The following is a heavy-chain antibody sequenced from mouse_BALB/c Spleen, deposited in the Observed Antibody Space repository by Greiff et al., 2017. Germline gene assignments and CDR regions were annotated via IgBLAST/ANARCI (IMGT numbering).Heavy chain of an antibody. J-gene: IGHJ3*01. CDR3: ASPYYYGSSPFAY. CDR1: GYTFTEYT. D-gene: IGHD1-1*01. CDR2: INPNNGGT. Sequence: EVQLVESGPELVKPGASVKISCKTSGYTFTEYTMHWVKQSHGKSLEWIGGINPNNGGTSYNQKFKGKATLTVDKSSSTAFMELRSLTSEDSAVYYCASPYYYGSSPFAYWGQGTLVTVSA. V-gene: IGHV1-18*01.